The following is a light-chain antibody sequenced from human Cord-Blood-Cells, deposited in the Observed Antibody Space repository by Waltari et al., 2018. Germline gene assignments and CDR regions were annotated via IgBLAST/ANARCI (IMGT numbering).Light chain of an antibody. J-gene: IGKJ2*01. CDR2: GAS. V-gene: IGKV3-20*01. Sequence: SSRARPSSSSSYVAEEQQTPRPAPRLLYYGASSRATGLPDRFGGRASGKDFTLTISRLEPEDCAVYYCQQYGSPYTFGQGTKLEIK. CDR3: QQYGSPYT. CDR1: PSSSSSY.